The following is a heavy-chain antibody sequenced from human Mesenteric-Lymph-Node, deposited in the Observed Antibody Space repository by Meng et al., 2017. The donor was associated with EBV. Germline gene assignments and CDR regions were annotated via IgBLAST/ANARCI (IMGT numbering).Heavy chain of an antibody. CDR1: GWYFSGYY. V-gene: IGHV4-34*01. D-gene: IGHD3-16*02. Sequence: QVRLQQVGAGQVTPSETLSLTCAVYGWYFSGYYWSWIRQAPGQGLEWIGESTHNGIVNYNPSLKSRVAISVDTFKNQFSLRLTSVTAADTAIYYCARIESIWGTYRKYYFDYWGQGTLVTVSS. CDR2: STHNGIV. CDR3: ARIESIWGTYRKYYFDY. J-gene: IGHJ4*02.